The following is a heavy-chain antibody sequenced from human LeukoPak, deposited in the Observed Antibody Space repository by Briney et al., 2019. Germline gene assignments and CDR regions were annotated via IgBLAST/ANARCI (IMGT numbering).Heavy chain of an antibody. CDR1: GITVRSNY. CDR2: IYSGDST. CDR3: ARGPGRVWFGEPTFDY. V-gene: IGHV3-53*04. Sequence: GGSLRLSCAASGITVRSNYMTWVRQAPGEGLDWVSVIYSGDSTDYADSVKGRFTISRHNSKNTLYLQMNSLRTEDTAVYYCARGPGRVWFGEPTFDYWGQGTLVTVSS. D-gene: IGHD3-10*01. J-gene: IGHJ4*02.